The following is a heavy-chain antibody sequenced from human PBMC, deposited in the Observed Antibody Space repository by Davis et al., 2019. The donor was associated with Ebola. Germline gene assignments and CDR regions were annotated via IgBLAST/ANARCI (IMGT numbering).Heavy chain of an antibody. CDR1: GFTFSSHW. D-gene: IGHD4-17*01. Sequence: PGGSLRLSCVASGFTFSSHWMQWVRQAPGKGLVWVSSIDFHGSGTTYTDSVKGRFTVSRDNAKNTLYLQMNSLTAEDTAVYYCVRTTYGAPEYWGQGTLVTVSS. CDR3: VRTTYGAPEY. J-gene: IGHJ4*02. V-gene: IGHV3-74*01. CDR2: IDFHGSGT.